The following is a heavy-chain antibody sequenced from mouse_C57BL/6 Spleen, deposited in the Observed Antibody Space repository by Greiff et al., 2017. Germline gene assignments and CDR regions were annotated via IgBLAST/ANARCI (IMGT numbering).Heavy chain of an antibody. CDR2: IDPSDSYT. J-gene: IGHJ1*03. CDR1: GYTFTSYW. D-gene: IGHD1-2*01. CDR3: ASRDSITTADFDV. V-gene: IGHV1-50*01. Sequence: QVQLQQPGAELVKPGASVKLSCKASGYTFTSYWMQWVKQRPGQGLEWIGEIDPSDSYTNYNQQFKGKATLTVDTSSSTAYMQLSSLTSEDSAVYYGASRDSITTADFDVWGTGTTVTVSS.